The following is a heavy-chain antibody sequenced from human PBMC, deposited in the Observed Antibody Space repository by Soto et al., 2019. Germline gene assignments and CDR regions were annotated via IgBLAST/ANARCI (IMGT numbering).Heavy chain of an antibody. V-gene: IGHV4-59*01. CDR1: GGSISSYY. J-gene: IGHJ4*02. D-gene: IGHD5-18*01. Sequence: KASETLSLTCTVSGGSISSYYWSWIRQPPGKGLEWIGYIYYSGSTNYNPSLKSRVTISVDTSKNQFSLKLSSVTAADTAVYYCARDSGYSYGPGSFDYWGQGTLVTVSS. CDR2: IYYSGST. CDR3: ARDSGYSYGPGSFDY.